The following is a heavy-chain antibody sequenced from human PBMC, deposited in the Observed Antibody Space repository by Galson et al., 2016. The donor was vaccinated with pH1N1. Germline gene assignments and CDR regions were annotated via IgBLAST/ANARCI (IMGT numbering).Heavy chain of an antibody. V-gene: IGHV6-1*01. CDR1: GDSVSSNNAI. CDR2: TFYKSKWHN. CDR3: ARELHGNYYFDY. J-gene: IGHJ4*02. D-gene: IGHD1-1*01. Sequence: CAISGDSVSSNNAIWDWIRQSPSRGLEWLGRTFYKSKWHNDYAPSVKSRITISPDISKNQFSLQLNSVTPEDTAVYYCARELHGNYYFDYWGQGTLVTVSS.